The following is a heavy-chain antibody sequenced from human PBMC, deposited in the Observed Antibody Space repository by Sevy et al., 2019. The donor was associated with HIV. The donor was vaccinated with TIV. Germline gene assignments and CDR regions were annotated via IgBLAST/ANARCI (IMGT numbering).Heavy chain of an antibody. CDR2: INHSGNT. D-gene: IGHD3-22*01. CDR3: AGWRGTRVTMMVVVVTGYFYY. Sequence: SETLSLTCAVYGGSFSDYSWNWIRQPPGKGLEWIGEINHSGNTNYNPSLKSRVTISIDVSKNEVSLKVTSVTAADTAVYYCAGWRGTRVTMMVVVVTGYFYYWGQGTPVTVSS. J-gene: IGHJ4*02. CDR1: GGSFSDYS. V-gene: IGHV4-34*01.